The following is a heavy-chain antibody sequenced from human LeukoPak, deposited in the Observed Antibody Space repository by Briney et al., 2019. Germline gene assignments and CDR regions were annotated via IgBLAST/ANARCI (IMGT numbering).Heavy chain of an antibody. CDR3: AKDRYCSSTSCSVEYFQH. CDR1: GFAFSSYW. Sequence: GGSLRLSCAASGFAFSSYWMHWVRQAPGQGLVWVSRIRNDGHDTSYADSVKGRFTISRDNSKNTLYLQMNSLRAEDTAVYYCAKDRYCSSTSCSVEYFQHWGQGTLVTVSS. V-gene: IGHV3-74*01. J-gene: IGHJ1*01. CDR2: IRNDGHDT. D-gene: IGHD2-2*01.